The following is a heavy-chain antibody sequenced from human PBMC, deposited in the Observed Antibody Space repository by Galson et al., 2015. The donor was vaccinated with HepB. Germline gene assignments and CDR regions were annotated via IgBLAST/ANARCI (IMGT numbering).Heavy chain of an antibody. Sequence: SVKVSCKASGYTFTGYYMHWVRQAPGQGLEWMGWINPNSGGTNYAQKFQGWVTMTRDTSISTAYMELSRLRSDDTAVYYCARAGPAFWSGYYNINWFDPWGQGTLVTVSS. CDR3: ARAGPAFWSGYYNINWFDP. J-gene: IGHJ5*02. CDR1: GYTFTGYY. V-gene: IGHV1-2*04. D-gene: IGHD3-3*01. CDR2: INPNSGGT.